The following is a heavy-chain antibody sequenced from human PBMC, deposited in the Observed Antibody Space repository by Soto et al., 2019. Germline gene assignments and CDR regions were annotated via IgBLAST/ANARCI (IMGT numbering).Heavy chain of an antibody. J-gene: IGHJ6*02. Sequence: ASVKVSFKASGYTFSSYYMHLVRQAPGQGREGMGLITPIGGTTRNAQNFQRRVTMTRNTSTSTAYMELSSLRSEDTAIYYCARDLPTAPSGGDVWGQGTTVTVSS. CDR2: ITPIGGTT. V-gene: IGHV1-46*01. CDR1: GYTFSSYY. CDR3: ARDLPTAPSGGDV. D-gene: IGHD2-21*02.